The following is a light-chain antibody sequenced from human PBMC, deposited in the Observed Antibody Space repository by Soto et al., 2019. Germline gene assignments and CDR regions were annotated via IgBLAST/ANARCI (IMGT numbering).Light chain of an antibody. Sequence: EIVMTQSPATLSVSPGERATLSCRAXQSVSSNLAWYQQKPGQAPRLLIYGASTRATGIPARFSGSGSGTEFTLTISSLQSEDFAVYYCQQYNTLGTFGQGTKVEIK. J-gene: IGKJ1*01. CDR3: QQYNTLGT. CDR2: GAS. CDR1: QSVSSN. V-gene: IGKV3-15*01.